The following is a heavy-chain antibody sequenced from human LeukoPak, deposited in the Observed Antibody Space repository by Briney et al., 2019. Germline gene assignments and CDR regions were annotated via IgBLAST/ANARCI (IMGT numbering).Heavy chain of an antibody. J-gene: IGHJ5*02. CDR1: GYTFTSYG. V-gene: IGHV1-18*01. Sequence: ASAKVSCKASGYTFTSYGISWVRQAPGQGLEWMGWISAYNGNTNYAQKLQGRVTMTADTSTSTAYMELRSLRSDDTAVYYCARESSGWYTGNWFDPWGQGTLVTVSS. D-gene: IGHD6-19*01. CDR3: ARESSGWYTGNWFDP. CDR2: ISAYNGNT.